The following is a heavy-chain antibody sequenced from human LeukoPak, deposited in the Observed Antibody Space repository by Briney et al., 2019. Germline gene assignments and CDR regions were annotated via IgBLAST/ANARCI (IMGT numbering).Heavy chain of an antibody. CDR2: ISSSGSTI. CDR3: AMVVAATTG. D-gene: IGHD2-15*01. Sequence: GGSLRLSCAASGFTFSSYSMNWVRQAPGKGLEWVSYISSSGSTIYYADSVKGRFTISRDNAKNSLYLQMNSLRAEDTAVYYCAMVVAATTGWGQGTLVTVSS. V-gene: IGHV3-48*04. CDR1: GFTFSSYS. J-gene: IGHJ4*02.